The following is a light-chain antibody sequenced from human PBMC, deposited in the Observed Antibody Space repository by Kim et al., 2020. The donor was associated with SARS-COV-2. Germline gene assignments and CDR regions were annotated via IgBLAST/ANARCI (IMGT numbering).Light chain of an antibody. CDR3: AAWDDSLRV. Sequence: ELTQPPPASGTPGQRVTISCSGSSSNIGSNTVNWYQQLPGTAPKLLIYSNNQRPSGVPDRFSGSKSGTSASLAISGLQSEDEADYYCAAWDDSLRVFGTGTKVTVL. J-gene: IGLJ1*01. CDR1: SSNIGSNT. CDR2: SNN. V-gene: IGLV1-44*01.